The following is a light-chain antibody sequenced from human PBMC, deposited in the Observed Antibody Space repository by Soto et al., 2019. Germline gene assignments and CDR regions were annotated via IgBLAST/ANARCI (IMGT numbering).Light chain of an antibody. CDR3: QQYNNWPPKVT. J-gene: IGKJ5*01. V-gene: IGKV3-15*01. CDR2: DAS. CDR1: QSVSSSN. Sequence: EIVLTQSPGTLSLSPGERATLSCRASQSVSSSNLAWYQHKPGQAPRLLIYDASTRATGIPATFSGSGSGTEFTLTISSLQSEDFAVYYCQQYNNWPPKVTFGQGTRLEI.